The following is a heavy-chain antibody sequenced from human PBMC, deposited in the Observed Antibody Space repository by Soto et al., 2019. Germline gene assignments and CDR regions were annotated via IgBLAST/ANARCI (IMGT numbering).Heavy chain of an antibody. CDR2: ASHDGRNT. J-gene: IGHJ4*02. V-gene: IGHV3-30*18. D-gene: IGHD6-19*01. CDR1: GFTFSDYA. Sequence: VQLVESGGGVVQPGRSLRLSCAASGFTFSDYAMHCVRQAPGKGLAWVAVASHDGRNTHYEDSVKGRFTIPRDSSTNTVSMEMTSLRAEDTAVYYCAKGGRQWLVTSDFNYWGQGALVTVSS. CDR3: AKGGRQWLVTSDFNY.